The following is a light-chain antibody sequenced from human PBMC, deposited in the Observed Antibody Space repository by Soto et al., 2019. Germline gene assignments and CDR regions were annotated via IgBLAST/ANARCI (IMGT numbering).Light chain of an antibody. J-gene: IGKJ5*01. V-gene: IGKV3-15*01. Sequence: EIVMTQAPATLSVSPGERSTLSCRASQSVSSNLAWYQQKPGQAPRLXXYGASTRATGIPARFSGSGSGTEFTLTISSLQSEDFAAYYGQQYNNWPPITFGQGTRLEIK. CDR3: QQYNNWPPIT. CDR1: QSVSSN. CDR2: GAS.